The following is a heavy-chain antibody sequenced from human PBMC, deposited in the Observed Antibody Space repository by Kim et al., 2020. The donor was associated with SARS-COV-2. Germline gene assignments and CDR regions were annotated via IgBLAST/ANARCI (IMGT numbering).Heavy chain of an antibody. Sequence: GESLKISCKGSGYSFTSYWIGWVRQMPGKGLEWMGIIYPGDSDTRYSPSFQGQVTISADKSISTAYLQWSSLKASDTAMYYCARSLYDSSGYYYPPRHGLFDYWGQGTLVTVSS. J-gene: IGHJ4*02. CDR2: IYPGDSDT. D-gene: IGHD3-22*01. V-gene: IGHV5-51*01. CDR1: GYSFTSYW. CDR3: ARSLYDSSGYYYPPRHGLFDY.